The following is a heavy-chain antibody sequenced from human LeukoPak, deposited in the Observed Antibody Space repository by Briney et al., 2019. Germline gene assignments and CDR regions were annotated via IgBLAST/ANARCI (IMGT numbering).Heavy chain of an antibody. CDR3: ARKGGGYYYYGMDV. CDR1: GGSISSGDYY. D-gene: IGHD3-16*01. J-gene: IGHJ6*02. CDR2: IYYSGST. Sequence: SSETLSLTCTVSGGSISSGDYYWSWVRQPPGKGLEWIGYIYYSGSTYYNPSLKSRVTISVDTSKNQFSLKLSSVTAADTAVYYCARKGGGYYYYGMDVWGQGTTVTVSS. V-gene: IGHV4-30-4*01.